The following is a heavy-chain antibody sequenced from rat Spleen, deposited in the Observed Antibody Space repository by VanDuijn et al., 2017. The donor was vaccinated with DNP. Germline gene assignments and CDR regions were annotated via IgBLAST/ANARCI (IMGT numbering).Heavy chain of an antibody. V-gene: IGHV5-25*01. J-gene: IGHJ2*01. CDR3: TRHDYPGYFYH. Sequence: EVQLVESGGGLVQAGRSMKLSCAALGFTFTNYYMAWVRQAPTMGLEWVASINTGGGITYYRDSVKGRFTISRDNAKTTLYLQMDSLRSEDTATYYCTRHDYPGYFYHWGQGVMVTVSS. CDR2: INTGGGIT. CDR1: GFTFTNYY. D-gene: IGHD1-4*01.